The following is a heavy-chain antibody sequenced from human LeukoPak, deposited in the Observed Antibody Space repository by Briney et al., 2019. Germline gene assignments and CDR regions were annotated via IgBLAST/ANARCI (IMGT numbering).Heavy chain of an antibody. CDR3: ARLSRSVDY. CDR1: GGSISSSNYY. J-gene: IGHJ4*02. D-gene: IGHD2-2*01. Sequence: SETLSLTCTVSGGSISSSNYYWGWIRQPPGKGLEWIGSIYYCGTSYYNPSLKSRVTISVDTSKTQSALKLSSGTAADTAVYYCARLSRSVDYWGQGTLVTVSS. V-gene: IGHV4-39*01. CDR2: IYYCGTS.